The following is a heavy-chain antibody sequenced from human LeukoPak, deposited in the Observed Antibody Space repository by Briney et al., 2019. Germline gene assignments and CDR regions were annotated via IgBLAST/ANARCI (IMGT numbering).Heavy chain of an antibody. J-gene: IGHJ5*02. V-gene: IGHV3-66*01. CDR3: ARAGYGSGSYRYNWFDP. D-gene: IGHD3-10*01. CDR2: IYSGGST. CDR1: GFTFSIYS. Sequence: PGGSLRLSCAASGFTFSIYSMNWVRQAPGKGLEWVSVIYSGGSTYYADSVKGRFTISRDNSKNTLYLQMNSLRAEDTAVYYCARAGYGSGSYRYNWFDPWGQGTLVTVSS.